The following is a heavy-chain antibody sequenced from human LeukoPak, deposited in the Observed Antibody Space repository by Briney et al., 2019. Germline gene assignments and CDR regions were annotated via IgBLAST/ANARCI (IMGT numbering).Heavy chain of an antibody. CDR3: ARGGTSYYYYYYYYMDV. Sequence: ASVKVSCKVSGYTLTELSMHWVRQAPGKGLEWMGGFDPEDGETIYAQKFQGRVTMTEDTSTDTAYMELSSLRSEDTAVYYCARGGTSYYYYYYYYMDVRGKGTTVTVSS. J-gene: IGHJ6*03. D-gene: IGHD1-1*01. CDR1: GYTLTELS. CDR2: FDPEDGET. V-gene: IGHV1-24*01.